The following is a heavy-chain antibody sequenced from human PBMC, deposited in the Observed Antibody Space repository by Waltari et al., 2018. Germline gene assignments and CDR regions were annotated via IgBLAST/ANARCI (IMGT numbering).Heavy chain of an antibody. V-gene: IGHV1-69*13. CDR2: IIPIFGTA. D-gene: IGHD6-13*01. CDR3: ATLGIYSSSWYIDY. J-gene: IGHJ4*02. Sequence: QVQLVQSGAEVKKPGSSVKVSCKASGGPFSSYAISWVRQAPGQGLEWMGGIIPIFGTANYAQKFQGRVTITADESTSTAYMELSSLRSEDTAVYYCATLGIYSSSWYIDYWGQGTLVTVSS. CDR1: GGPFSSYA.